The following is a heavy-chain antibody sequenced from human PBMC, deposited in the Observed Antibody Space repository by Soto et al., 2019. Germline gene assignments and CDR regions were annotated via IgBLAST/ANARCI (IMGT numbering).Heavy chain of an antibody. CDR1: GGSISSYD. V-gene: IGHV4-59*08. J-gene: IGHJ3*02. CDR2: IYYSGST. Sequence: SGTLYLTCTVSGGSISSYDWSWIRQPPGKGLEWIGYIYYSGSTNYNPSLESRVTVSLDTSKNQFSLKLSSVSAADSAVYYCARGHSSGWDGAFDIWGQGTMVTVSS. CDR3: ARGHSSGWDGAFDI. D-gene: IGHD6-19*01.